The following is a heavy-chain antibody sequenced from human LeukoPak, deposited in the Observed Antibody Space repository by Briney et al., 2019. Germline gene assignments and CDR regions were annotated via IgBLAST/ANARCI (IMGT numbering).Heavy chain of an antibody. CDR2: ISSSSSYI. V-gene: IGHV3-21*01. CDR1: GFTFNNY. J-gene: IGHJ4*02. CDR3: ARVSSSVSKPLDY. Sequence: KSGGSLRLSCAASGFTFNNYINWVRQAPGKGLEWVSSISSSSSYIYYADSVKGRFTISRDNAKNSLYLQMNSLRAEDTAVYYCARVSSSVSKPLDYWGQGTLVTVSS.